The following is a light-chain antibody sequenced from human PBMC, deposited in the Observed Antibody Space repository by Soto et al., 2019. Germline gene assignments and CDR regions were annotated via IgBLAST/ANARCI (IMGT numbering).Light chain of an antibody. CDR2: EVS. CDR3: TSYTTISTLA. Sequence: QSALTHPASVSGSPGQSITISCTGTSSDVGGYNYVSWYQQHPGKVPKLMIYEVSYRPSGVSNRFSGSKSGNTASLTISGLQAEYEADYYCTSYTTISTLAFGGGTKLTVL. CDR1: SSDVGGYNY. J-gene: IGLJ3*02. V-gene: IGLV2-14*01.